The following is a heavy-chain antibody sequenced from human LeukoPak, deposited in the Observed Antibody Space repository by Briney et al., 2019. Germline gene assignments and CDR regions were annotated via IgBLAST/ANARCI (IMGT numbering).Heavy chain of an antibody. CDR1: GFTFSSYA. D-gene: IGHD3-22*01. J-gene: IGHJ3*02. CDR3: ARKTYDSSGLTPHPGVFDI. V-gene: IGHV4-4*02. CDR2: IYHSGST. Sequence: NPGRSLRLSCAASGFTFSSYAMHWVRQAPGKGLEWIGEIYHSGSTNYNPSLKSRVTISVDKSKNQFSLNLSSVTVADTAVYYCARKTYDSSGLTPHPGVFDIWGQGTMVTVSS.